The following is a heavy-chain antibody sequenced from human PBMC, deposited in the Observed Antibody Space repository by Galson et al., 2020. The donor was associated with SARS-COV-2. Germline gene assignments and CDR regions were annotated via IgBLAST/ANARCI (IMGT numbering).Heavy chain of an antibody. J-gene: IGHJ6*02. CDR1: GGSICSGGYY. D-gene: IGHD3-10*01. V-gene: IGHV4-31*03. CDR3: ARSTGVYYYGSRNYYNPNYYYGLDV. Sequence: SQTLSLTCTVSGGSICSGGYYWSWIRQHPGKDLEWIGYIYYSGSTYYNPSLKSRVTISVDTSKNQFSLKLSSVTAADTAVYYCARSTGVYYYGSRNYYNPNYYYGLDVWGQGTTVTVSS. CDR2: IYYSGST.